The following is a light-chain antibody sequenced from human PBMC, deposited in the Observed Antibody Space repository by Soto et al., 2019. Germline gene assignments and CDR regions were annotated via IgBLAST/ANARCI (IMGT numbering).Light chain of an antibody. V-gene: IGKV3-11*01. Sequence: EIVLTQSPATLSLSPGERATLSCRASQSVSSSLAWYQQKPGQAPRLLIYDAYNRATGIPARFSGSGSGTDFTLTISSLEPEDFAVYYCQQRSNWPELTFGGGTKVEIK. CDR1: QSVSSS. J-gene: IGKJ4*01. CDR2: DAY. CDR3: QQRSNWPELT.